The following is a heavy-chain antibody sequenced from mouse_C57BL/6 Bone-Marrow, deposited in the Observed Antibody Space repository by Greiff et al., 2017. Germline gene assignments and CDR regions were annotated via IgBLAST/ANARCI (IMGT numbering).Heavy chain of an antibody. CDR3: TTGAYYYERSDVYFDY. J-gene: IGHJ2*01. V-gene: IGHV14-4*01. D-gene: IGHD1-1*01. Sequence: EVQLEESGAELVRPGASVKLSCTASGFNFNDYYMHWVKQRPEQGLEWIGWIDPENGDTEYASKFQGKATITADKSSNTAYLQLSSLTSEDTAVYYCTTGAYYYERSDVYFDYGGQGTALTVTA. CDR2: IDPENGDT. CDR1: GFNFNDYY.